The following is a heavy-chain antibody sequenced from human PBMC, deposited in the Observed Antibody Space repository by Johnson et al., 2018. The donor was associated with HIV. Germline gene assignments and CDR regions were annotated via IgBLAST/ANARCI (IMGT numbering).Heavy chain of an antibody. V-gene: IGHV3-33*01. D-gene: IGHD3-22*01. Sequence: QVQLVESGVGVVQPGRSLRLSCAASGFTFSNYGMHWVRHAPGKGLEWVAAIWFDGSNKYYADSVKGRVTISRDNSKNTLYFQMNSLRAEDTAVYYCARDSHYYDSSGPISHNGAFDIWGQGTMVIVSS. CDR1: GFTFSNYG. CDR3: ARDSHYYDSSGPISHNGAFDI. J-gene: IGHJ3*02. CDR2: IWFDGSNK.